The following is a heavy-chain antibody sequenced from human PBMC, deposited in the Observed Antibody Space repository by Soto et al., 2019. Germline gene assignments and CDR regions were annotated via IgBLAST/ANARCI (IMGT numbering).Heavy chain of an antibody. CDR1: GYTFTSYY. D-gene: IGHD3-3*01. Sequence: ASVKVSCKASGYTFTSYYMHWVRQAPGQGLEWMGIINPSGGSTSYAQKFQGRVTMTRDTSTSTVYMELSSLRSEDTAVYYCATYSYYDFWGRCAPVNYYYYGMDVWGKGTTVTSPQ. CDR3: ATYSYYDFWGRCAPVNYYYYGMDV. J-gene: IGHJ6*04. V-gene: IGHV1-46*01. CDR2: INPSGGST.